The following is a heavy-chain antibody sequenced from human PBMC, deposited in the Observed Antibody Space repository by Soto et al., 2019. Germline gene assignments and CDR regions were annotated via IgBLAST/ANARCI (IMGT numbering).Heavy chain of an antibody. J-gene: IGHJ3*02. CDR2: VSHDGGNK. CDR3: VRETQIVMVVVPTPGSPGAFDM. V-gene: IGHV3-30*04. D-gene: IGHD2-15*01. CDR1: GFSFRNYN. Sequence: QMQLVESGGGVVQPGRSLRLSCAASGFSFRNYNLHWVRQAPGKGLEWVAVVSHDGGNKHYAESVKGRLSISRDSSRDTLYLKLNSLRPEDTAVYYCVRETQIVMVVVPTPGSPGAFDMWAQGPMVTVSS.